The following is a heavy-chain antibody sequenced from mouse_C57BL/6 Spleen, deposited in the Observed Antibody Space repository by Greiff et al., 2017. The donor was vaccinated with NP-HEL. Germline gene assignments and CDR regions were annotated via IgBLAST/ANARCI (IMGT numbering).Heavy chain of an antibody. CDR2: IYPGSGST. CDR1: GYTFTSYW. CDR3: ARWELGLFAY. D-gene: IGHD4-1*01. V-gene: IGHV1-55*01. J-gene: IGHJ3*01. Sequence: QVQLKQSGAELVKPGASVKMSCKASGYTFTSYWITWVKQRPGQGLEWIGDIYPGSGSTNYNEKFKSKATLTVDTSSSTAYMQLSSLTSEDSAVYYCARWELGLFAYWGQGTLVTVSA.